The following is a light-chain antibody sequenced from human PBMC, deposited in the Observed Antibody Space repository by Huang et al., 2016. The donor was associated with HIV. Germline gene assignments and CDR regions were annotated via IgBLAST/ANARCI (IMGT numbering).Light chain of an antibody. CDR2: KAS. CDR3: QQYNSYHT. J-gene: IGKJ2*01. Sequence: DIQMIQSPSTLSASVGDRVTITCRASQRINSWLAWFRQKPGKAPKLLIYKASFLESGVPSSVSGSGSVTEFTHTITSLQPDDSATYYFQQYNSYHTFGQGTKLEIK. CDR1: QRINSW. V-gene: IGKV1-5*03.